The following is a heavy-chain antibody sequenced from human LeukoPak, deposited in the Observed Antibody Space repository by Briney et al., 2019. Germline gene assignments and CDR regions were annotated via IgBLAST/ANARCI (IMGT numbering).Heavy chain of an antibody. D-gene: IGHD3-10*01. Sequence: SETLSLTCTVSGGSTSSDYWSWIRQPPGKGLELIGNIYYSGSTSYNPSLKSRVTISVDTSKNQFSLKLSSVTAADTAVYYCARGITMVDIGYWGQGTLVTVSS. CDR1: GGSTSSDY. V-gene: IGHV4-59*01. J-gene: IGHJ4*02. CDR2: IYYSGST. CDR3: ARGITMVDIGY.